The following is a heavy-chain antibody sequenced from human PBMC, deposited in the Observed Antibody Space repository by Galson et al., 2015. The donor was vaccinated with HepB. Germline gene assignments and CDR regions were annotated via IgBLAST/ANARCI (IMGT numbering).Heavy chain of an antibody. CDR1: GFTFSSYS. Sequence: SLRLSCAASGFTFSSYSMNWVRQAPGKGLEWVSSISSSSSHIYYADSVKGRFTISRDNAKNSLYLQMNSLRAEDTAVYYCASLATWYSSSSQKVHWGQGTLVTVSS. D-gene: IGHD6-6*01. CDR2: ISSSSSHI. J-gene: IGHJ4*02. CDR3: ASLATWYSSSSQKVH. V-gene: IGHV3-21*01.